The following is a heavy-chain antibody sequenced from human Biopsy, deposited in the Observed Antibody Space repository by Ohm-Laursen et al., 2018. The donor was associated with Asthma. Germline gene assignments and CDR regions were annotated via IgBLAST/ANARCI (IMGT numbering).Heavy chain of an antibody. Sequence: SLRLSCAASGFTFGDYWMSWVRQVPGKGLEWVANIKHDGSEKNHVDSLKGRFTISRDNAENSLYLQMNSLRAEDTAVYYCARTFHFWSPYHAEHYQLWGQGTLVTVSS. D-gene: IGHD3-3*02. J-gene: IGHJ1*01. V-gene: IGHV3-7*01. CDR2: IKHDGSEK. CDR3: ARTFHFWSPYHAEHYQL. CDR1: GFTFGDYW.